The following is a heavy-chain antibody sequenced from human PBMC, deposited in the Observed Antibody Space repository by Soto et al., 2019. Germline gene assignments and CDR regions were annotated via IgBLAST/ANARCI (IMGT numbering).Heavy chain of an antibody. D-gene: IGHD6-13*01. J-gene: IGHJ6*01. CDR1: GFIFSDHY. V-gene: IGHV3-72*01. CDR3: ARGRVAAAGRYYGTDV. Sequence: EVQLVESGGGLVQPGGSLRLSCAASGFIFSDHYMDWVRQAPGKGLEWVGQTRNKGYGYTTEYAASVKGRFTIARDDSKNSLFLQMNSLKTEDTAVYYCARGRVAAAGRYYGTDVW. CDR2: TRNKGYGYTT.